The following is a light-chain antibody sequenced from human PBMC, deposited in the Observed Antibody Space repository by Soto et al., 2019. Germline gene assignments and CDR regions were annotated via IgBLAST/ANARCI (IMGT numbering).Light chain of an antibody. J-gene: IGLJ2*01. Sequence: QSVLTQPPSASETPGQRVTISCSGSSSSVGFDYVDWYQHVPGAAPKLLIYRNNLRPPGVPDRFSGSKSGTSASLAISGLRTEDEAVYYCATRDDSLFVVFGGGTKLTV. CDR3: ATRDDSLFVV. CDR2: RNN. V-gene: IGLV1-47*01. CDR1: SSSVGFDY.